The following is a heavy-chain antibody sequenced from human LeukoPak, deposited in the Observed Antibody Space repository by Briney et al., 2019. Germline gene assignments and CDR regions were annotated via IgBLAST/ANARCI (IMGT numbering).Heavy chain of an antibody. J-gene: IGHJ5*02. Sequence: GESLKISCKGYGYSFTNYWIGWVRQMPGKGLEWMGIIYPGDSDTRYSPAFQGQVTISADKSISTAYLQWSSLKASDTTMYYCAIKWDLYWFDPWGQGTLVTVSS. CDR3: AIKWDLYWFDP. D-gene: IGHD1-26*01. CDR2: IYPGDSDT. CDR1: GYSFTNYW. V-gene: IGHV5-51*01.